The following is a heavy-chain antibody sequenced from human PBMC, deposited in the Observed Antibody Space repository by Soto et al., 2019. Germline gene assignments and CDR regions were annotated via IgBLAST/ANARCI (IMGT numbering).Heavy chain of an antibody. D-gene: IGHD5-12*01. CDR3: ARDTQRGYSGYFDS. CDR1: GGSLSSGGYY. CDR2: IYYSGCT. J-gene: IGHJ4*02. V-gene: IGHV4-31*03. Sequence: QVQLQESGPGLVKPSQTLSLSCTVSGGSLSSGGYYWSWIRQHPGKGQEWIGFIYYSGCTYYNPSLKRRVTRSVDTSQNQFPLKLSSVTAADTAVYYCARDTQRGYSGYFDSWGQGTLVTVSS.